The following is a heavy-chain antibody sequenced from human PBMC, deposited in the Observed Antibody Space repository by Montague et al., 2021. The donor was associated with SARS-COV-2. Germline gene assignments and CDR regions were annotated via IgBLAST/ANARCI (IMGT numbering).Heavy chain of an antibody. J-gene: IGHJ4*02. Sequence: SETLSLTCTVSGGSISSYYWSWIRQPPGKGLEWIGYIYYSGSTNYNPSLKSRVTISVDTSKNQFSLKLSSVTAADTAVYYCAREPSYGDYSGNWGQGTLVTVSS. D-gene: IGHD4-17*01. CDR2: IYYSGST. V-gene: IGHV4-59*01. CDR3: AREPSYGDYSGN. CDR1: GGSISSYY.